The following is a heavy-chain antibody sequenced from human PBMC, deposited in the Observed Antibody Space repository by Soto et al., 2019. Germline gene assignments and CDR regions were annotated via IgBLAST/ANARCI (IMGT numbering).Heavy chain of an antibody. J-gene: IGHJ5*02. CDR2: ISAYNGNT. Sequence: QVQLVQSGAEVKKPGASVKVSCKASGYTFTSYGISWVRQAPGQGLEWMGWISAYNGNTNYGQKLQGRGTITTETSTGTAYTGLRSLRSDDTAVDYCAGDLTGTPVSWGQGTLVTVSS. CDR1: GYTFTSYG. V-gene: IGHV1-18*01. CDR3: AGDLTGTPVS. D-gene: IGHD3-9*01.